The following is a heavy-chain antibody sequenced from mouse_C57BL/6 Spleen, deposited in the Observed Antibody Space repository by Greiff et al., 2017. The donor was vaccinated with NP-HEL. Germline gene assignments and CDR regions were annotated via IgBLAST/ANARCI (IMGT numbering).Heavy chain of an antibody. CDR1: GFTFSSYA. J-gene: IGHJ2*01. Sequence: EVKLQESGGGLVKPGGSLTLSCAASGFTFSSYAMSWVRQTLEKRLEWVATFSDGGSYTYYPDNVKGRFTISRDNAKNNLNQQMSQLKSEDTAMYYCARDSIAYYLDYGGQGTTLTVSS. CDR2: FSDGGSYT. CDR3: ARDSIAYYLDY. V-gene: IGHV5-4*01.